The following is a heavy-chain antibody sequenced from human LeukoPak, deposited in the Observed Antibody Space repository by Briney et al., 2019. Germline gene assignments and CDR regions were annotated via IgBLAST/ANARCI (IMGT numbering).Heavy chain of an antibody. J-gene: IGHJ3*02. V-gene: IGHV3-30*18. CDR2: ISYDGSNK. Sequence: GGSLRLSCAASGFTFSSYGMHWVRQAPGKGLEWVAVISYDGSNKYYADSVKGRFTISRDNSKNTLYLQMNSLRAEDTAVYYCANLLTYYYDSSGYDAFDIWGQGTMVTVSS. CDR1: GFTFSSYG. D-gene: IGHD3-22*01. CDR3: ANLLTYYYDSSGYDAFDI.